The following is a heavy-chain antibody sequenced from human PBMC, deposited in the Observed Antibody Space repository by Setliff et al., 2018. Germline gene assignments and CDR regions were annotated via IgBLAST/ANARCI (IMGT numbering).Heavy chain of an antibody. CDR3: ARGAPQRSSFDSRYMDV. CDR1: GGPLSGFS. V-gene: IGHV4-34*01. CDR2: ITDTGRT. J-gene: IGHJ6*03. Sequence: SETLSLTCTVYGGPLSGFSWNWIRQSPGGGLEWIGEITDTGRTKYNPSLKGRATISIHMSWNQFSLRLSFLTAADTAVYYCARGAPQRSSFDSRYMDVWDKGATVTVSS. D-gene: IGHD1-1*01.